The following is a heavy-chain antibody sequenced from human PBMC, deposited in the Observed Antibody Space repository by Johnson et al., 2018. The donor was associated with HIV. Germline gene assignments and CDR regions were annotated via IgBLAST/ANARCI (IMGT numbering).Heavy chain of an antibody. CDR3: ASRYTVDAFDI. D-gene: IGHD1-1*01. Sequence: QVQLVESGGGVVQPGRSLRLSCAASGLTFSSYGMHWVRQAPGKGLAWVAVISYDGSKKYYAGSVKGRFTISRDNAKNSLYLQMNSLRAEDTAVYYCASRYTVDAFDIWGQGTMVTVSS. V-gene: IGHV3-30*03. J-gene: IGHJ3*02. CDR2: ISYDGSKK. CDR1: GLTFSSYG.